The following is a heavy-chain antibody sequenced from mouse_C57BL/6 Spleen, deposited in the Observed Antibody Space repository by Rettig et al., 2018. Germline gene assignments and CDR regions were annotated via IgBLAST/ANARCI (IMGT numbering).Heavy chain of an antibody. V-gene: IGHV1-75*01. CDR3: ARYHGYFDY. CDR2: IFPGSGST. Sequence: WIFPGSGSTYYNEKFKGKATLTVDKSSSTAYMLLSSLTSEDSAVYFCARYHGYFDYWGQGTTLTVSS. J-gene: IGHJ2*01.